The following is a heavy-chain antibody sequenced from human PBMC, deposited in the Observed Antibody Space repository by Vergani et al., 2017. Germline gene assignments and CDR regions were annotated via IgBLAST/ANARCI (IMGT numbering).Heavy chain of an antibody. CDR1: GFTFSNAW. J-gene: IGHJ4*02. CDR2: IKSKTDGGTT. D-gene: IGHD3-22*01. CDR3: TTENTLYYYDSSGYYY. V-gene: IGHV3-15*01. Sequence: EVQLVESGGGLVKPGGSLRLSCAASGFTFSNAWMSWVRQAPGKGLEWVGRIKSKTDGGTTDYAAPVKGRFTISRDDSKNTLYLQMNSLKTEDTAVYYCTTENTLYYYDSSGYYYWGQGTLVTVSS.